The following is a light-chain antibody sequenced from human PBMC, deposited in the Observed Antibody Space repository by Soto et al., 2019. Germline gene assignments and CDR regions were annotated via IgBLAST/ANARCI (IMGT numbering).Light chain of an antibody. J-gene: IGLJ7*01. CDR2: GNT. Sequence: QSVLTQPPSVSGAPGQRVTISCTGSSSNIGAGYDVHWYQQLPGTAPKVLIYGNTNRPSGVPDRFSGSKSGTLAFLAITGLQAEDEADYYCQSYDSSLSGFAVFGGGTQLTVL. V-gene: IGLV1-40*01. CDR3: QSYDSSLSGFAV. CDR1: SSNIGAGYD.